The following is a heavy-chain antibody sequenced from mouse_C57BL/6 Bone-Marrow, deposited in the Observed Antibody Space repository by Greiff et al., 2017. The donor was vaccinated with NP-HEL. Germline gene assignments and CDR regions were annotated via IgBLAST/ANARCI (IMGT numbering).Heavy chain of an antibody. CDR1: GFTFSDYY. CDR2: INYDGSST. Sequence: EVMLVESEGGLVQPGSSMKLSCTASGFTFSDYYMAWVRQVPEKGLEWVANINYDGSSTYYLDSLKSRFIISRDNAKNILYLQMSSLKSEDTAMYYCARGDYGSSYWFAYWGQGTLVTVSA. D-gene: IGHD1-1*01. J-gene: IGHJ3*01. V-gene: IGHV5-16*02. CDR3: ARGDYGSSYWFAY.